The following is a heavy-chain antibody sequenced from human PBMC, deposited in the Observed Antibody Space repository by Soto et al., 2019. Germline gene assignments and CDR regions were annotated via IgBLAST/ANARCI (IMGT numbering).Heavy chain of an antibody. D-gene: IGHD6-13*01. Sequence: QVQLQESGPGLVMPSETLSLTCTVSGDSISGSPYFWGWIRQPPGKRLEWFGSIFYDGYTLYTPSLKMRVTISVDTSNNQFALKLTSVAAAYTAIYFCARLQAAVPHYWGQGILVTVSS. CDR3: ARLQAAVPHY. CDR1: GDSISGSPYF. CDR2: IFYDGYT. J-gene: IGHJ4*02. V-gene: IGHV4-39*01.